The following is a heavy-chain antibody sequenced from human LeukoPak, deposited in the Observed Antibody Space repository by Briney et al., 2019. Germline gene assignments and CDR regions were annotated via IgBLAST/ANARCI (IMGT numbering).Heavy chain of an antibody. CDR3: AREDYGGNSEDY. V-gene: IGHV1-18*01. CDR2: LSAHIGDT. Sequence: ASVKVSCKASGYSFTTFGITWVRQAPGQGLEWMAWLSAHIGDTNYSQKFQGRVTVTSDTSTSTAYMELRSLKSDDTAVYFCAREDYGGNSEDYWGQGTLVTVSS. D-gene: IGHD4-23*01. J-gene: IGHJ4*02. CDR1: GYSFTTFG.